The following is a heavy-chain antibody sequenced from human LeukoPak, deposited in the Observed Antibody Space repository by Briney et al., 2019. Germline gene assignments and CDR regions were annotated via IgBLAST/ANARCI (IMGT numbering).Heavy chain of an antibody. V-gene: IGHV4-59*10. CDR3: ARLDYVWGSYRPASGGDAFDI. CDR1: GGSFSGYY. D-gene: IGHD3-16*02. J-gene: IGHJ3*02. Sequence: SETLSLTCAVYGGSFSGYYWSWIRQPAGKGLEWIGRIYTSGSTNYNPSLKSRVTISVDTSKNQFSLKLSSVTAADTAVYYCARLDYVWGSYRPASGGDAFDIWGQGTMVTVSS. CDR2: IYTSGST.